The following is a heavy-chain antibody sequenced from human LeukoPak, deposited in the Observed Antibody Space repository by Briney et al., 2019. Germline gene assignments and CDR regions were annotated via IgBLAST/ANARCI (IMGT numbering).Heavy chain of an antibody. V-gene: IGHV3-23*01. J-gene: IGHJ4*02. CDR3: AREGGYDSSGYYPNY. D-gene: IGHD3-22*01. CDR2: ISGSGGST. Sequence: GGSLRLSCAASGFIFSDYAMSWVRQAPGKGLGWVSAISGSGGSTYYADSVKGRFTISRDNSKNTLYLQMNSLRAEDTAVYYCAREGGYDSSGYYPNYWGQGTLVTVSS. CDR1: GFIFSDYA.